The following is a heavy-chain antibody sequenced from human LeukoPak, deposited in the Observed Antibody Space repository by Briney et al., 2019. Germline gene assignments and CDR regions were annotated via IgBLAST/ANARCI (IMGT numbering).Heavy chain of an antibody. CDR1: GFTFSSYA. CDR2: ISGSCGST. Sequence: PGGSLRLSCAPSGFTFSSYAMSGVRQAPGKGGEGVSAISGSCGSTYYTHPVKGRFTISRDNSKHTLYVQMNSLRAEDTDVYYCAKDVTAMVRGVIITCWGQGTLVTVSS. D-gene: IGHD3-10*01. J-gene: IGHJ4*02. V-gene: IGHV3-23*01. CDR3: AKDVTAMVRGVIITC.